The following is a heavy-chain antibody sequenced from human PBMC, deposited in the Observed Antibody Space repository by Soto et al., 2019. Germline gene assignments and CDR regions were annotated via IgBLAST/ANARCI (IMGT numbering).Heavy chain of an antibody. V-gene: IGHV1-69*06. D-gene: IGHD1-1*01. CDR1: GGTFSSYA. CDR2: IIPIFGTA. Sequence: ASVKVSCKASGGTFSSYAISWVRQAPGQGLEWMGGIIPIFGTANYAQKFQGRVTITADKSTSTAYMELSSLRSEDTAVYYCARGRYNWNEGDWFDPWGQGTLVTVSS. CDR3: ARGRYNWNEGDWFDP. J-gene: IGHJ5*02.